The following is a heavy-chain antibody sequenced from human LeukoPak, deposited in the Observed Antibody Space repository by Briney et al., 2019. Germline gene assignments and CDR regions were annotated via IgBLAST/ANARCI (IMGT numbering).Heavy chain of an antibody. CDR3: ARNIVGPRQVDY. V-gene: IGHV4-59*01. CDR1: GDSISSYY. Sequence: SETLSHTCTVSGDSISSYYWSWIRQPPGKGLEWIGYIYHSGTTNYNPSLKSRVTISVDTSKSQFSLKLSSVTAADTAIYYCARNIVGPRQVDYWGQGTLVTVSS. D-gene: IGHD1-26*01. CDR2: IYHSGTT. J-gene: IGHJ4*02.